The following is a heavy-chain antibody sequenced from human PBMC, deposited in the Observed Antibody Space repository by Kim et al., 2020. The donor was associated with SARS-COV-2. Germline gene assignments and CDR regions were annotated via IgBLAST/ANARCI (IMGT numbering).Heavy chain of an antibody. CDR3: ARDGGDIVLMVYAIPTDYYYYGMDV. CDR2: INPNSGGT. CDR1: GYTFTGYY. V-gene: IGHV1-2*02. Sequence: ASVKVSCKASGYTFTGYYMHWVRQAPGQGLEWMGWINPNSGGTNYAQKFQGRVTMTRDTSISTAYMELSRLRSDDTAVYYCARDGGDIVLMVYAIPTDYYYYGMDVWGQGTTVTVSS. J-gene: IGHJ6*02. D-gene: IGHD2-8*01.